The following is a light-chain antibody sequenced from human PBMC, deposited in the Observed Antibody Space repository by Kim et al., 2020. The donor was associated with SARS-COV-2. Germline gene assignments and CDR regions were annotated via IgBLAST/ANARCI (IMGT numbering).Light chain of an antibody. CDR1: QSVSSNY. J-gene: IGKJ2*01. CDR3: QQYGNSPET. CDR2: GAS. Sequence: WSPGERATLSCRASQSVSSNYVAWYKQKPGQAPRLLIYGASSRATGIPDRFSGSGSRTDFTRTISRLEPEDFAVYYCQQYGNSPETFGQGTKLEI. V-gene: IGKV3-20*01.